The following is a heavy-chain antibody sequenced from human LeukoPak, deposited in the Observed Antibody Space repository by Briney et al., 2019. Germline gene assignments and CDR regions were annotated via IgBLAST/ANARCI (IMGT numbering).Heavy chain of an antibody. J-gene: IGHJ3*02. CDR3: AKDNTKTTIDAFDI. V-gene: IGHV3-7*03. CDR1: GFTFSSYW. Sequence: GGSLRLSCAASGFTFSSYWMSWVRQAPGKGLEWVANIKQDGSEKYYVDSVKGRFTISRDNAKNSLYLQMNSLSAEDTAIYYCAKDNTKTTIDAFDIWGQGTMVTVSS. D-gene: IGHD4-17*01. CDR2: IKQDGSEK.